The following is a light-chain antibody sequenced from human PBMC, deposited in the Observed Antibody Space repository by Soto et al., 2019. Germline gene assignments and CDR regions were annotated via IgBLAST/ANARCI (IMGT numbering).Light chain of an antibody. V-gene: IGKV1-39*01. J-gene: IGKJ4*01. Sequence: DIQMTQSPSSLSASVGDRVTITCRASQSISSYLNWYQQKPRKAPKLLIYDASNLQSGVPSRFSGSGSGTEFTLSISSLQPEDFATYYCQQSYSTPLTFGGGTKVEIK. CDR2: DAS. CDR3: QQSYSTPLT. CDR1: QSISSY.